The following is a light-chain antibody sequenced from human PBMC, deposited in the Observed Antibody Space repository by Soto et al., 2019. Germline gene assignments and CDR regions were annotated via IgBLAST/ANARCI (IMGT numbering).Light chain of an antibody. Sequence: DIRMTQSPSTLSGSVGDRVTITCRASQTISSWLAWYQQKPGKAPKLLIYKASTLKSGVPSRFSRSGSGTEFTLTISSLQPDDFATYYSQHYNSYSEAIGQRNKVDIX. CDR1: QTISSW. CDR2: KAS. J-gene: IGKJ1*01. V-gene: IGKV1-5*03. CDR3: QHYNSYSEA.